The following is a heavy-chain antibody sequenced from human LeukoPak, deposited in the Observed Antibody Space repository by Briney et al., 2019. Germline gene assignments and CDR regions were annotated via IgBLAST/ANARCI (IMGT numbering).Heavy chain of an antibody. D-gene: IGHD5-24*01. V-gene: IGHV3-30-3*01. CDR1: GSTFSSYA. J-gene: IGHJ4*02. Sequence: GGSLRLSYASSGSTFSSYAMHWVRQAPGKGLEWVAVISYDGSNKYYADSVKGRFTISRDNSKNTLYLQMNSLRAEDTAVYYWARCPVEMATIHYWGQGTLVTVSS. CDR2: ISYDGSNK. CDR3: ARCPVEMATIHY.